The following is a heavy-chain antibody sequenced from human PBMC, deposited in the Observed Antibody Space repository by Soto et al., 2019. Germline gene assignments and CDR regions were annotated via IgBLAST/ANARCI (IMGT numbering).Heavy chain of an antibody. CDR3: ARGGGYTFDY. J-gene: IGHJ4*02. V-gene: IGHV4-30-2*01. D-gene: IGHD3-16*01. CDR2: IYHSGRT. CDR1: GGSISSGGYS. Sequence: QLQLQESGSGLVKPSQTLSLTCAVSGGSISSGGYSWSWIRQPPGKVLEWIGYIYHSGRTYSNPSLTRRVTISVDRCKNQFSLRLGSVTAADTAVYYCARGGGYTFDYWGQGTLVTVSS.